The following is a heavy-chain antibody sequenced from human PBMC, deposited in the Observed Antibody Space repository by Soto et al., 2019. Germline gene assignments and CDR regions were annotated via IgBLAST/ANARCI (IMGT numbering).Heavy chain of an antibody. CDR3: ARAGRYYYVTFDP. CDR1: GGSISSGDYY. Sequence: SETLSLTCTVSGGSISSGDYYWSWIRQPPGKGLEWIGYIYYSGSTYYNPSLKSRVTISVDTSKNQFSLKLSSVTAADTAVYYCARAGRYYYVTFDPWGQGTLVTVSS. D-gene: IGHD3-10*02. V-gene: IGHV4-30-4*01. J-gene: IGHJ5*02. CDR2: IYYSGST.